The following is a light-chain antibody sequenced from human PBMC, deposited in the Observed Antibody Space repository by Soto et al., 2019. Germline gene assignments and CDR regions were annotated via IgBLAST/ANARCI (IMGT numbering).Light chain of an antibody. J-gene: IGKJ5*01. CDR2: AAS. V-gene: IGKV1-12*01. CDR3: QQANSFPIT. Sequence: DVQMTQSPSSVSASIGDSVTITCRASQDVSTWLAWYQQKPGKAPKLLIYAASNLQGGVPSRFSGSGSGTVFTLTISSLQPEDFATYYCQQANSFPITFGQGTRLENK. CDR1: QDVSTW.